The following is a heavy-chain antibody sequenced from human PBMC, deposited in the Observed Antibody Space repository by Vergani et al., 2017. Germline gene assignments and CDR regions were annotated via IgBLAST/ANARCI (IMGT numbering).Heavy chain of an antibody. J-gene: IGHJ4*02. V-gene: IGHV3-48*03. CDR1: GFTFSSYE. Sequence: EVQLVESGGGLVQPGGSLRLSCAASGFTFSSYEMNWVRQAPGKGLEWVSYISSSGSTIYYADSVKGRFTISRDNAKNTLYLQMNSLRAEDTAVYYCARDLVPLAITMVRGGIDYWGQGTLVTVSS. D-gene: IGHD3-10*01. CDR3: ARDLVPLAITMVRGGIDY. CDR2: ISSSGSTI.